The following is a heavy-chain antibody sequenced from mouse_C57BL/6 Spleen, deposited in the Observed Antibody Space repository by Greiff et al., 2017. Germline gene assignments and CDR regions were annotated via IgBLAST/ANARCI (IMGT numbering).Heavy chain of an antibody. CDR3: AKIDDGSRLYAMAY. CDR1: GFSLTGDG. D-gene: IGHD1-1*01. Sequence: VQLQQSGPGLVQPSQSLSITCTVSGFSLTGDGVHWVRQSPGKGLEWLGGIWRGGSTDYNAAFMSSLSITKANSTSHAFFQLNSLQADDTTIYSSAKIDDGSRLYAMAYWGQGTSVTVSA. V-gene: IGHV2-5*01. CDR2: IWRGGST. J-gene: IGHJ4*01.